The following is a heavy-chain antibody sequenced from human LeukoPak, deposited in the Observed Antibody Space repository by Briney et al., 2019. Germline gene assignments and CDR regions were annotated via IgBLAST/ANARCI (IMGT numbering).Heavy chain of an antibody. CDR1: GGSTSSYY. D-gene: IGHD3-3*01. J-gene: IGHJ4*02. CDR3: ARGTRNWPQDLWSGSYYFDY. CDR2: IYYSGST. Sequence: SETLSLTCTVSGGSTSSYYWSWIRQPPGKGLEWIGYIYYSGSTNYNPSLKSRVTISVDTSKNQFSLKLSSVTAADTAVYYCARGTRNWPQDLWSGSYYFDYWGQGTLVTVSS. V-gene: IGHV4-59*01.